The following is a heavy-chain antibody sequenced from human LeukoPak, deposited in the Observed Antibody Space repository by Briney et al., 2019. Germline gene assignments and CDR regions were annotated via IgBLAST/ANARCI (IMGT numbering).Heavy chain of an antibody. CDR1: GGSISSGSYC. Sequence: PSETLSLTCTVSGGSISSGSYCWSWIRQPAGKGLEWIGHIYTSGNTNYNPSLKSRVTISVDTSKNQFSLKLSSVTAADTAVYYCARRGESGWYYDFWGQGTLVTVSS. D-gene: IGHD6-19*01. V-gene: IGHV4-61*09. J-gene: IGHJ4*02. CDR2: IYTSGNT. CDR3: ARRGESGWYYDF.